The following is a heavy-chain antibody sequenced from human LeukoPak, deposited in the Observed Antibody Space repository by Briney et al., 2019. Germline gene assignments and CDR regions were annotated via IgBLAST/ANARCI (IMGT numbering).Heavy chain of an antibody. Sequence: ASVKVSCKASGYTFTGYYMHWVRQAPGQGLEWMGWINPNSGGTNYAQKFQGRVTMTRDTSISTAYMELSRLRSDDTAVYYCASLGLSTVTPSPDDYWGQGTLVTVSS. CDR3: ASLGLSTVTPSPDDY. V-gene: IGHV1-2*02. CDR1: GYTFTGYY. CDR2: INPNSGGT. J-gene: IGHJ4*02. D-gene: IGHD4-11*01.